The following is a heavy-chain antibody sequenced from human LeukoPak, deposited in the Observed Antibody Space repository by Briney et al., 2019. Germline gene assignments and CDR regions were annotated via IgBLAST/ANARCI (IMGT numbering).Heavy chain of an antibody. D-gene: IGHD6-13*01. CDR2: IYYSGST. V-gene: IGHV4-39*01. CDR3: ARQGIAAAAAGYFDY. CDR1: GGSISSSSYY. Sequence: SETLSLTCTVSGGSISSSSYYWGWIRQPPGKGLEWIGSIYYSGSTYYNPSLKSRVTISVDTSKNQFSLKLSSVTAADTAVYYCARQGIAAAAAGYFDYWGHGTLVTVSS. J-gene: IGHJ4*01.